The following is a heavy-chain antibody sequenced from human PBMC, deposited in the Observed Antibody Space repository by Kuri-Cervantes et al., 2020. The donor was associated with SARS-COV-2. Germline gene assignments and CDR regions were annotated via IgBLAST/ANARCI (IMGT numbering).Heavy chain of an antibody. Sequence: KVSCKGSGYSFTSYWIGWVSQMPGKGLEWMGIIYPGDSDTRYSPSFQGQVTISADKSISTAYLQWSSLKASDTAMYYCVRGVVPADIPDYWGQGTLVTVSS. CDR3: VRGVVPADIPDY. J-gene: IGHJ4*02. V-gene: IGHV5-51*01. CDR2: IYPGDSDT. D-gene: IGHD2-2*02. CDR1: GYSFTSYW.